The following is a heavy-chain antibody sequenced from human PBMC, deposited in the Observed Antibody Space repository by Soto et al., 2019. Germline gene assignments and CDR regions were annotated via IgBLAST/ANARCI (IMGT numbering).Heavy chain of an antibody. Sequence: QITLKESGPTLVKPTQTLTLTCTVSGFSLTTNGVGVGWFRQPPGKALEWLALIYRDDDKRYRPSLQRRVTDSRDNTKNQVVLTMTDKEPLDTARCYCAHAVARGAYWETFDYWGQGALVTVSS. D-gene: IGHD1-26*01. CDR1: GFSLTTNGVG. CDR2: IYRDDDK. V-gene: IGHV2-5*02. J-gene: IGHJ4*02. CDR3: AHAVARGAYWETFDY.